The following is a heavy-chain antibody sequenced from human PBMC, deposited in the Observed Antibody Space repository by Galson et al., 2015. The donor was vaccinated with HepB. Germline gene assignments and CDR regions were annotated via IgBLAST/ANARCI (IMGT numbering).Heavy chain of an antibody. V-gene: IGHV3-23*01. CDR3: VKWASPGCGDFSEGFDV. J-gene: IGHJ3*01. CDR1: GFTFSNYA. Sequence: SLRLSGAASGFTFSNYAMSWVRQAPGKGLEWVSAISDGGDDTYYADSVRGRFTISRDNFKNTLYLQMNSLRAEDTAAYYCVKWASPGCGDFSEGFDVCGPATMVTVSS. CDR2: ISDGGDDT. D-gene: IGHD2-8*02.